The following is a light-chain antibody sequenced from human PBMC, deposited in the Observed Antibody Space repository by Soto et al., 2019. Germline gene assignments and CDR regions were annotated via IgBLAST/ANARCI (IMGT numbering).Light chain of an antibody. CDR1: QGISKS. CDR3: QQANSFPIT. V-gene: IGKV1-12*01. J-gene: IGKJ5*01. Sequence: DIQMTQSPSSLSASVGDRVTITCQADQGISKSLSWYQQKPGKAPKLLIYAASSLQSGVPSRFSGSGSGTDFTLTISSLQPEDFATYYCQQANSFPITFGQGTRLEIK. CDR2: AAS.